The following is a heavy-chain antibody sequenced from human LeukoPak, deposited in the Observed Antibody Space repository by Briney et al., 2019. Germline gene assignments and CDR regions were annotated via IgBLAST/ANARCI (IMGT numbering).Heavy chain of an antibody. J-gene: IGHJ2*01. Sequence: SETLSLTCTVSGGSISSYYWSWIRQPAGKGLEWIGRIYTSGSTNCNPSLKRRVTMSVDTSKNHFSLKLSSVTAADTAVYYCARVAQKLERIAVAGTSEWRANWYFDLWGRGTLVTVSS. CDR2: IYTSGST. D-gene: IGHD6-19*01. CDR1: GGSISSYY. V-gene: IGHV4-4*07. CDR3: ARVAQKLERIAVAGTSEWRANWYFDL.